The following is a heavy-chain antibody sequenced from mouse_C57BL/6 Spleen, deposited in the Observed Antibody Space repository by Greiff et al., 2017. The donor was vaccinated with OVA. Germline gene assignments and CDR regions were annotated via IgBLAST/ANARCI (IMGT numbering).Heavy chain of an antibody. D-gene: IGHD2-1*01. Sequence: EVQGVESGGGLVQPGGSLSLSCAASGFTFTDYYMSWVRQPPGKALEWLGFIRNKANGYTTEYSASVKGRFTISRDNSQSILYLQMNALRAEDSATYYCARAPPHLPFYFDYWGQGTTLTVSS. J-gene: IGHJ2*01. CDR3: ARAPPHLPFYFDY. CDR1: GFTFTDYY. CDR2: IRNKANGYTT. V-gene: IGHV7-3*01.